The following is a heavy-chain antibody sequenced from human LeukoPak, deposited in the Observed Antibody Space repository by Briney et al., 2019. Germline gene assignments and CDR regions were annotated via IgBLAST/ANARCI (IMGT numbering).Heavy chain of an antibody. CDR1: GGSISSGDYY. CDR3: VRHRRVAVAGFDY. D-gene: IGHD6-19*01. Sequence: SETLSLTCTVSGGSISSGDYYWSWIRQPPGKGLEWIGYIYYSGSTYYNPSLKSRVTISVDTSKNQFSLKLSSVTAADTAVYYCVRHRRVAVAGFDYWGQGTLVTVSS. CDR2: IYYSGST. V-gene: IGHV4-30-4*01. J-gene: IGHJ4*02.